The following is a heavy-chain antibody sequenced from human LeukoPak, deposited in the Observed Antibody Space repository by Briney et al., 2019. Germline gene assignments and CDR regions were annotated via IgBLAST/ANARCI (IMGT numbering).Heavy chain of an antibody. CDR1: GRYW. CDR2: INSDGSWT. Sequence: PGGSLRLSCAASGRYWMHWVRQAPGKGLVWVSHINSDGSWTSYADSVKGRFTIPKDNAKNTVYLQMSNLRVEDTAVYYCVSFYETYWGRGTLVTVSS. J-gene: IGHJ4*02. CDR3: VSFYETY. D-gene: IGHD2/OR15-2a*01. V-gene: IGHV3-74*01.